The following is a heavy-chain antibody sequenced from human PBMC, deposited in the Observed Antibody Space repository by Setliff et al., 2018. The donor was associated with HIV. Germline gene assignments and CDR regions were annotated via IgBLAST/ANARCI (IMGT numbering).Heavy chain of an antibody. Sequence: SETLSLTCAVYGGSFSDYSWNWIRQPPGKGLEWIGEINHSGSTNYNPSVKSRLTISVDTSKNQFSLKLTSLTATDTAVYYCARGQDILEPSGPFDYWGQGTLVTVSS. CDR2: INHSGST. V-gene: IGHV4-34*01. CDR1: GGSFSDYS. CDR3: ARGQDILEPSGPFDY. D-gene: IGHD2-15*01. J-gene: IGHJ4*02.